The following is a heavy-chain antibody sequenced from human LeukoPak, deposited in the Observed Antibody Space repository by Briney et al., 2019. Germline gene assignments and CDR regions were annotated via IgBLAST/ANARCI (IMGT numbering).Heavy chain of an antibody. J-gene: IGHJ4*02. V-gene: IGHV4-39*07. Sequence: SETLSLTCTVSGGSISSSSYYWGWIRQPPGKGLEWIGSIYYSGSTYYNPSLKSRVTISVDTSKNQFSLKLSSVTAADTAVYYCAVKRGYSYGRFDYWGQGTLVTVSS. CDR1: GGSISSSSYY. CDR2: IYYSGST. CDR3: AVKRGYSYGRFDY. D-gene: IGHD5-18*01.